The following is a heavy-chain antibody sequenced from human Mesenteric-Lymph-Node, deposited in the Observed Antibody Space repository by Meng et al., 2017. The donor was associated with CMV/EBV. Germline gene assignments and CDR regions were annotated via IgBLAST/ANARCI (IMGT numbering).Heavy chain of an antibody. CDR3: TRGHLGTT. CDR1: GYTFTRKA. D-gene: IGHD1-14*01. CDR2: MNPNSGNT. V-gene: IGHV1-8*01. J-gene: IGHJ4*02. Sequence: ASVKVSCKASGYTFTRKAINWVRQATGQGLEWMGWMNPNSGNTGYAQKFQGRVIMTSDTSISTAYMELSSLRSEDTAVYFCTRGHLGTTWGQGTLVIVSS.